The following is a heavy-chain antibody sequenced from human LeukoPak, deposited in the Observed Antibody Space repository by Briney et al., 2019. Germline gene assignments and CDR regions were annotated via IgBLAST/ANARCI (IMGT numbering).Heavy chain of an antibody. J-gene: IGHJ4*02. Sequence: ASVKVSCKASGYTFTSYGISWVRQAPGQGLEWMGWISAYNGNTNYAQKLQGRVTMTTDTSTSTAYMELRSLRSDDTPVYYCARVGSEGDIVVVPPINWGQGTLVTVSS. CDR1: GYTFTSYG. V-gene: IGHV1-18*01. CDR3: ARVGSEGDIVVVPPIN. CDR2: ISAYNGNT. D-gene: IGHD2-2*01.